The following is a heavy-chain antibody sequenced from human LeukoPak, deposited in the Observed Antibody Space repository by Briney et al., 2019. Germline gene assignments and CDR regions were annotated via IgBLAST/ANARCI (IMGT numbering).Heavy chain of an antibody. J-gene: IGHJ4*02. Sequence: GGSLRLSCAASGITFNNTWMSWVRQAPGKGLEWVGRIKSKTDGGTTEYAAPVKGRFTISRDDSENTLFLLMDSLKTEDTAVYYCTTTWSSRKGVDYWGQGTLVTVSS. V-gene: IGHV3-15*01. D-gene: IGHD3-10*01. CDR3: TTTWSSRKGVDY. CDR1: GITFNNTW. CDR2: IKSKTDGGTT.